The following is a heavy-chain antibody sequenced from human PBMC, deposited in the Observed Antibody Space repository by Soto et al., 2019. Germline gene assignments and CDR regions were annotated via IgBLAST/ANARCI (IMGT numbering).Heavy chain of an antibody. V-gene: IGHV3-33*01. CDR1: GFTFSEHV. D-gene: IGHD2-2*02. J-gene: IGHJ4*02. CDR2: IVRDGTEQ. CDR3: ARDDVYTDNGFDY. Sequence: QVQLVESGGGVVQPGSSLRLLCAASGFTFSEHVMHWVRQAPGKGLEWLAVIVRDGTEQHYADSVKDRFTISRDNSKNTLYLQMNSLRVDDTGVYYFARDDVYTDNGFDYWGQGTLLTVSS.